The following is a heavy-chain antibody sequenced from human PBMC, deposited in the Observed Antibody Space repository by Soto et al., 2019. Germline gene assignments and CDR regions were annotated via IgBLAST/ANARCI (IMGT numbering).Heavy chain of an antibody. CDR2: VHGGGST. CDR3: AGRLTTAASLDY. D-gene: IGHD3-16*01. J-gene: IGHJ4*02. CDR1: GFTVSNNH. V-gene: IGHV3-53*01. Sequence: VQLVESGGGLIQPGGSLRLSCAASGFTVSNNHMTWVRQAAGKGLELVSFVHGGGSTSYADSVKDRFTISRDNSKNTLYLQMDSLRAEDTAIYYCAGRLTTAASLDYWGRGTLVTVSS.